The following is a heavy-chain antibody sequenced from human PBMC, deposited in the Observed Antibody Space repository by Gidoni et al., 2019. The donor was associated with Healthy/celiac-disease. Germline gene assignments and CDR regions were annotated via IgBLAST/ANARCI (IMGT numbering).Heavy chain of an antibody. V-gene: IGHV3-9*01. CDR3: AKMLFGSGSYYIVR. CDR2: ISWNSGSI. Sequence: EVQLEESGGGLVQPGRSLRLSCAASGFTFDDYAMHWVRQAPGKGLEWVSGISWNSGSIGYADSVKGRFTISRDNAKNSLYLQMNSLRAEDTALYYCAKMLFGSGSYYIVRWGQGTLVTVSS. D-gene: IGHD3-10*01. CDR1: GFTFDDYA. J-gene: IGHJ5*02.